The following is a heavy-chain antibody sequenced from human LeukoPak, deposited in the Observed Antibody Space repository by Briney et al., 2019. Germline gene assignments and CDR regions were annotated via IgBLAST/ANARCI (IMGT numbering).Heavy chain of an antibody. V-gene: IGHV3-7*01. D-gene: IGHD5-18*01. CDR1: GFTFSSYW. CDR2: IKQDGSEK. J-gene: IGHJ4*02. CDR3: ARACCGYSYGYVRPFDY. Sequence: PGGSLRLSCAASGFTFSSYWMSWVRQAPGKGLEWVANIKQDGSEKDYVDSVKGRFTISRDNAKNSLYLQMNSLRAEDTAVYYCARACCGYSYGYVRPFDYWGQGTLVTVSS.